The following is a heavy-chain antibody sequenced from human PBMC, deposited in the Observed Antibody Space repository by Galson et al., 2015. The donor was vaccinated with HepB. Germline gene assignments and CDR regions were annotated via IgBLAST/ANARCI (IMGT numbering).Heavy chain of an antibody. CDR1: GFSLSTSGVG. Sequence: PALVKPPQTLTLTCTFSGFSLSTSGVGVGWIRQPPGKALEWLALIYWDDDKRYSPSLKSRLTITKDTSKNQVVLTMTSMDPVDTATYYCAHRGGQWLVDTPYYFDYWGQGTLVTVSS. D-gene: IGHD6-19*01. CDR2: IYWDDDK. V-gene: IGHV2-5*02. J-gene: IGHJ4*02. CDR3: AHRGGQWLVDTPYYFDY.